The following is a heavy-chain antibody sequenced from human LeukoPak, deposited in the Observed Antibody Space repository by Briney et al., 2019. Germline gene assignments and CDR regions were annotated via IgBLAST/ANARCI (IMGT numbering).Heavy chain of an antibody. CDR2: ITTISHYI. Sequence: GGSLRLSCAASGFTLSDYHMNWVRQAPGKGLEWLSSITTISHYIYYAGAVRGRFTISKDNAKNSLYLQMNSLRGEDTAVYYCARSGGPGTFHQLRYNWFDPWGQGTLVTVSS. CDR3: ARSGGPGTFHQLRYNWFDP. D-gene: IGHD2-15*01. J-gene: IGHJ5*02. CDR1: GFTLSDYH. V-gene: IGHV3-21*01.